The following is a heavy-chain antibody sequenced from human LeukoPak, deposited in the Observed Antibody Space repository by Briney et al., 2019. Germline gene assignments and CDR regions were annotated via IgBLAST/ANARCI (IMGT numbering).Heavy chain of an antibody. V-gene: IGHV1-18*01. D-gene: IGHD2-15*01. Sequence: GASVKVSCKASGYTFTSYGISWVRQAPGQGLEWMGWISAYNGNTNYAQKLQGRVTMTTDTSTSTAYMELRSLRSEDTAVYYCARGRRYCSGGSCYSGIWFDPWGQGTLVTVSS. CDR3: ARGRRYCSGGSCYSGIWFDP. CDR2: ISAYNGNT. CDR1: GYTFTSYG. J-gene: IGHJ5*02.